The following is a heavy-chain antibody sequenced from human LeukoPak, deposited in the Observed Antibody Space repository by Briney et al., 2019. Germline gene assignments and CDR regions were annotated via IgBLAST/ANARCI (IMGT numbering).Heavy chain of an antibody. J-gene: IGHJ5*02. CDR1: GYTFTSYY. Sequence: EASVKVSCKASGYTFTSYYMHWVRQAPGQGLEWMGWMNPNSGNTGYAQKFQGRVTITRNTSISTAYMELSSLRSEDTAVYYCARGEYWFDPWGQGTLVTVSS. CDR2: MNPNSGNT. V-gene: IGHV1-8*03. CDR3: ARGEYWFDP.